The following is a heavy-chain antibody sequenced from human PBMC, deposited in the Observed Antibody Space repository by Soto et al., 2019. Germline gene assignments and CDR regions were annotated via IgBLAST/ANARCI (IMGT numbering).Heavy chain of an antibody. V-gene: IGHV3-23*01. CDR1: GFTFSNYG. Sequence: EVQLLESGGGLLQPGGSLRLSCAASGFTFSNYGMNWVRQAPGKGLEWVSGISTNGDTANYADSLKGRFTISRDNSKNALYMQMNGLRPEDTAVYYCAKDLSRWPHYAFDSWGQGTLVTVS. D-gene: IGHD4-17*01. J-gene: IGHJ5*01. CDR3: AKDLSRWPHYAFDS. CDR2: ISTNGDTA.